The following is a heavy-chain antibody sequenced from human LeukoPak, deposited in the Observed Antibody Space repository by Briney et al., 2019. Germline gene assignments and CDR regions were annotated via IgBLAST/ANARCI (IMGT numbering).Heavy chain of an antibody. CDR2: ISSSGSTI. J-gene: IGHJ4*02. V-gene: IGHV3-11*01. D-gene: IGHD4-17*01. CDR3: AKSDGDFPFSFYY. CDR1: GFTFSDYY. Sequence: PGGSLRLSCAASGFTFSDYYMSWIRQAPGKGLEWVSYISSSGSTIYYADSVKGRFTISRDNSKNTLYLQMNSLRAEDTAVYYCAKSDGDFPFSFYYWGQGTLVTVSS.